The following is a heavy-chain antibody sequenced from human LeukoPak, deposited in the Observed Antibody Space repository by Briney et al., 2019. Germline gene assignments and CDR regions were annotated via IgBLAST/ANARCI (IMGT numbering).Heavy chain of an antibody. CDR1: GFTVSSDY. CDR3: ARDHDSSAHYGY. CDR2: IYSGGST. J-gene: IGHJ4*02. D-gene: IGHD3-22*01. V-gene: IGHV3-66*02. Sequence: PGRSLRLSCAASGFTVSSDYMSWVRQAPGRGLEWVSVIYSGGSTYYADSVKGRFTISRDNSKNTLYLQMNSLRVEDTAVYYCARDHDSSAHYGYWGQGTLVTVSS.